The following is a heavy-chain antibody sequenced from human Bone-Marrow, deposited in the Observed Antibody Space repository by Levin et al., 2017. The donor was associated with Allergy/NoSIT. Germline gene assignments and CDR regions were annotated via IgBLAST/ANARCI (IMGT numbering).Heavy chain of an antibody. CDR1: GFTFSNYD. V-gene: IGHV3-33*01. CDR2: IWYDGSNK. Sequence: GGSLRLSCAASGFTFSNYDMHWVRQAPGKGLEWVAVIWYDGSNKNYAESVKGRFTISRYNSRNTLYLQMNSLRAEDTALYYCARDAFITMVRGYLDYWGQGALVTVSS. CDR3: ARDAFITMVRGYLDY. D-gene: IGHD3-10*01. J-gene: IGHJ4*02.